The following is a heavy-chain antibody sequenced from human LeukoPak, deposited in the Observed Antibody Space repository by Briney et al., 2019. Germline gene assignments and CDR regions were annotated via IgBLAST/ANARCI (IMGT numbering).Heavy chain of an antibody. CDR1: GFTFSSYA. CDR2: IKQDGSEK. CDR3: AREDRAFDI. J-gene: IGHJ3*02. V-gene: IGHV3-7*01. Sequence: QSGGSLRLSCAASGFTFSSYAMSWVRQAPGKGLEWVANIKQDGSEKYYVDSVKGRFTISRDNAKNSLYLQMNSLRAEDTAVYYCAREDRAFDIWGQGTMVTVSS.